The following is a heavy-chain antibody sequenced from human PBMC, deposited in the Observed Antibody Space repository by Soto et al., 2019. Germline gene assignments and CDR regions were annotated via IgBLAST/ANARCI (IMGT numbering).Heavy chain of an antibody. D-gene: IGHD2-21*02. V-gene: IGHV2-5*02. CDR3: VHSRCGGDCLQSYSSHYYYGMDI. CDR2: IYWDGDR. J-gene: IGHJ6*02. Sequence: QITLKEPGPTLVKPTQTLTLTCTFSGFSLSTGGMGVGWIRQPPGKALEWLAIIYWDGDRRYRPSLMSRLTIAKDTSKNQVVLTMTNMDPVDTATYYCVHSRCGGDCLQSYSSHYYYGMDIWGQGTTVTVSS. CDR1: GFSLSTGGMG.